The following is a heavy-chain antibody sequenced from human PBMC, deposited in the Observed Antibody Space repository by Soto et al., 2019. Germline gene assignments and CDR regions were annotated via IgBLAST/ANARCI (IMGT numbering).Heavy chain of an antibody. CDR2: IIPIFGTA. Sequence: GAPVKVSCKASGGTLSSYAISWVRQGPGQRVEWKGGIIPIFGTANYAQRFQGRVTITADKSTSTAYMELSSLRSEDTAVYYCARDREQLAHPGASGYYYYGMDVWGQGTTVTVSS. J-gene: IGHJ6*02. D-gene: IGHD6-6*01. CDR3: ARDREQLAHPGASGYYYYGMDV. V-gene: IGHV1-69*06. CDR1: GGTLSSYA.